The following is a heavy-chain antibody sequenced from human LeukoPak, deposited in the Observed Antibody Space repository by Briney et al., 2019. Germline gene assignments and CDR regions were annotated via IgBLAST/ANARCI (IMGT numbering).Heavy chain of an antibody. J-gene: IGHJ4*02. CDR2: ISGSGGST. D-gene: IGHD5-18*01. CDR1: GFTFRIYH. Sequence: GGALRLSCAASGFTFRIYHMSWPPRSSEKGLERVSAISGSGGSTYYADSVKGRFTISRDNSKNTLYLQMNSLRAEDTAVYYCAKEGYSYGYGYWGQGTLVNVSS. CDR3: AKEGYSYGYGY. V-gene: IGHV3-23*01.